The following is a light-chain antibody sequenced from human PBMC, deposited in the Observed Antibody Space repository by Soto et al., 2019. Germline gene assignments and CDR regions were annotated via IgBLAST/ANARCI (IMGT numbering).Light chain of an antibody. CDR1: QCLRNY. CDR3: QKYSSAPLT. J-gene: IGKJ4*01. Sequence: IQMTQSPCSLSASGGERVIITCRASQCLRNYLAWYQQKPGKVPKLLIYAASTLQSGVPSRFSGSGSGTDFTLTISSLQPEDVATYFCQKYSSAPLTFGGGTKVDIK. V-gene: IGKV1-27*01. CDR2: AAS.